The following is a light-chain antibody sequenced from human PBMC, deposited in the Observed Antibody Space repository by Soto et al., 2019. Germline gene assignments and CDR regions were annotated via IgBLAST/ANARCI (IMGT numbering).Light chain of an antibody. V-gene: IGKV3-20*01. CDR2: DAS. Sequence: EIVLTQSPGTLSLSPGERATLSCRASQSVSSSYLAWYQQKPGQAPRLLIYDASRATGIPDRFSASGSGTDFTLTSTRLEPEDVAVYYCQHYGTSALFGPGTKVDI. J-gene: IGKJ3*01. CDR1: QSVSSSY. CDR3: QHYGTSAL.